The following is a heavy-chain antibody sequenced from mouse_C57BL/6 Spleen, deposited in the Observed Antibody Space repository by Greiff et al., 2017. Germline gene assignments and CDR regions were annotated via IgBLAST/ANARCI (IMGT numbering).Heavy chain of an antibody. D-gene: IGHD1-1*01. Sequence: QVQLQQPGAELVKPGASVKMSCKASGYTFTSYWITWVKQRPGQGLEWIGDIYPGSGSTNYNEKLKSKATLTVDTSSSTAYMQLSSLTSEDSAVYYCARGDYYGSSYDYWGQGTTLTVSS. CDR3: ARGDYYGSSYDY. J-gene: IGHJ2*01. CDR1: GYTFTSYW. CDR2: IYPGSGST. V-gene: IGHV1-55*01.